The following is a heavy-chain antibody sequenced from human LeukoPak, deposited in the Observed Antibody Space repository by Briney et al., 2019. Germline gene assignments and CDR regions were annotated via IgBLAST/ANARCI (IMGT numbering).Heavy chain of an antibody. Sequence: GGSLRLSCAASGFTFSSYARHWVRQAPGKGLEWVAVISYDGSNKYYADSVKGRFTISRDNSKNTLYLQMNSLRAEDTAVYYCARDHWGRWLQSIDYWGQGTLVTVSS. CDR2: ISYDGSNK. CDR1: GFTFSSYA. CDR3: ARDHWGRWLQSIDY. J-gene: IGHJ4*02. V-gene: IGHV3-30-3*01. D-gene: IGHD5-24*01.